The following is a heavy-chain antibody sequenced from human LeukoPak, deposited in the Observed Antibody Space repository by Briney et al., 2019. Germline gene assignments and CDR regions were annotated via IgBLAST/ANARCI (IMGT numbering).Heavy chain of an antibody. CDR3: AKGTWSIQEYYFDY. V-gene: IGHV3-33*06. D-gene: IGHD2-8*02. J-gene: IGHJ4*02. CDR1: GFTFSSYG. Sequence: GRSLRLSCAASGFTFSSYGMHWVRQAPGKGLEWVAIIWYDGSNKYYVDSVKGRFTISRDNSKNTLYLQMNSLRAEDTAVYYCAKGTWSIQEYYFDYWGQGTLVTVSS. CDR2: IWYDGSNK.